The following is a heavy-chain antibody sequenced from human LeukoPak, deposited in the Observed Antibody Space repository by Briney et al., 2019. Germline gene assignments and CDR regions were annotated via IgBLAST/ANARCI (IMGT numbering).Heavy chain of an antibody. D-gene: IGHD6-19*01. CDR2: ISYDGSNK. CDR1: GFTFSTYN. Sequence: PGGSLRLSCAASGFTFSTYNMNWVRQAPGKGLQWVAGISYDGSNKYYADSVKGRCTISRDNSKNTLYLHMNSLRAEDTAVYYCAETFSSGPDAFDMWGQGTMVTVSS. CDR3: AETFSSGPDAFDM. V-gene: IGHV3-30-3*01. J-gene: IGHJ3*02.